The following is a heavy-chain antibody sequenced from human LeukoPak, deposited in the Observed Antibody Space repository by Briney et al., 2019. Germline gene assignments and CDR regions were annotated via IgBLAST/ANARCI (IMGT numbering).Heavy chain of an antibody. CDR3: ARHGVATVNAFDI. J-gene: IGHJ3*02. D-gene: IGHD2-8*01. V-gene: IGHV1-3*01. CDR1: GYTFTSYA. CDR2: INAGNGNT. Sequence: ASVKVSCKASGYTFTSYAMHWVRQAPGQRLEWMGWINAGNGNTKYSQKFQGRVTITRDTSASTAYMELSSLRSEDTAVYYCARHGVATVNAFDIWGQGTMVTVSS.